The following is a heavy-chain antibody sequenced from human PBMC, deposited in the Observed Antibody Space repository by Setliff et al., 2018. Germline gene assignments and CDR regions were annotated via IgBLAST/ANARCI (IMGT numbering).Heavy chain of an antibody. CDR1: GYTFAGYY. D-gene: IGHD5-12*01. Sequence: ASVKVSCKASGYTFAGYYMHWVRQAPGQGLEWMGWMNPNTGGTTYAQAFQARITMTRDTSISTAYMELSRLTSDDSAVYYCARAVSGYGYPYFDKWGQGTLVTVSS. CDR3: ARAVSGYGYPYFDK. V-gene: IGHV1-2*02. J-gene: IGHJ4*02. CDR2: MNPNTGGT.